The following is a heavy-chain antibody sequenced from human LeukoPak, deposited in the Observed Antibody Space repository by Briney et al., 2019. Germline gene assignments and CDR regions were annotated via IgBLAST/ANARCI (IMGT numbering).Heavy chain of an antibody. J-gene: IGHJ5*02. D-gene: IGHD1-14*01. Sequence: PGGSLRLSCAASGFTFSSYWMHWVRQAPGKGLVWVSRINSDGSSTSYADSVKGRFTISTANAKNTLYLQMNSLRAEDTAVYYCARVPSGAGGWFDPWGQGTLVTVSS. V-gene: IGHV3-74*01. CDR1: GFTFSSYW. CDR2: INSDGSST. CDR3: ARVPSGAGGWFDP.